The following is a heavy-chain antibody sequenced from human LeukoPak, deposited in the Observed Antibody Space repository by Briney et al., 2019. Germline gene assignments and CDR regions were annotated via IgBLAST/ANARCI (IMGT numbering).Heavy chain of an antibody. V-gene: IGHV4-34*01. CDR3: ARMVYYYYYMDV. D-gene: IGHD3-10*01. Sequence: SETLSLTCAVYGGSFSGYYGSWIRRPPGKGLEWIGGINHSGSTNYNPSLKSRVTISVDTSKNQFSLKLSPVTAADTAVYYCARMVYYYYYMDVWGKGTTVTVSS. J-gene: IGHJ6*03. CDR2: INHSGST. CDR1: GGSFSGYY.